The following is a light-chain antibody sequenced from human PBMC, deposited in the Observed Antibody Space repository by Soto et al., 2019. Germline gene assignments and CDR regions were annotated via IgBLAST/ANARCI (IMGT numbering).Light chain of an antibody. V-gene: IGKV1-8*01. CDR1: QGISSY. J-gene: IGKJ2*03. Sequence: AIRMTQSPSSFSASTGDRVTITCRASQGISSYLAWYQQKPGKAPKLLIYAASTLQSRVPPSFSTSESGTDLTLTIHHLQSEEFATYYIQQYYSYAPSFGQGTKLEIK. CDR3: QQYYSYAPS. CDR2: AAS.